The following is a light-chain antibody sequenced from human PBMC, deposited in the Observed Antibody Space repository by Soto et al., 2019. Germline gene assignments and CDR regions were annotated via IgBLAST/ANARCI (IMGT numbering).Light chain of an antibody. CDR2: GES. Sequence: VMTQSPGTLSVSPGGRATLSCVASQSVSTNLAWYQQKPGQAPRLLIYGESIRAPGIPARFGGSGSGTEFTLTITSLQSEDSAVYYCQQYHSWPPLPFGGGPKVDIK. J-gene: IGKJ4*01. CDR1: QSVSTN. V-gene: IGKV3-15*01. CDR3: QQYHSWPPLP.